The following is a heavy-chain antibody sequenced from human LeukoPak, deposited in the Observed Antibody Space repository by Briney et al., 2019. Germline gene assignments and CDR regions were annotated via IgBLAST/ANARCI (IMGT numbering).Heavy chain of an antibody. J-gene: IGHJ4*02. CDR3: ASLSGSYTY. CDR2: IDDVGSGT. V-gene: IGHV3-74*01. CDR1: GFTLSSNW. D-gene: IGHD1-26*01. Sequence: GGSLRLSCAVSGFTLSSNWMHWVRQVPGKGLEWVSRIDDVGSGTSYADSVKGRFTISRDNSKNTLYLQMNSLRAEDTAVYYCASLSGSYTYWGQGTLVTVSS.